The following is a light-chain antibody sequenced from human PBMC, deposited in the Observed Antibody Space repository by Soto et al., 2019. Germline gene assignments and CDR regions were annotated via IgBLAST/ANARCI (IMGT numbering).Light chain of an antibody. CDR1: QSVSSSY. J-gene: IGKJ1*01. V-gene: IGKV3-20*01. CDR2: GAS. Sequence: EIVLTQSPAHLSLSPGERATLSCRASQSVSSSYLAWYQQKPGQAPRLLIYGASNRATGIPDRFSGSGSGTDFTLTISRPEPEDFAVYYCQQYGSSPTTFGQGTKVDI. CDR3: QQYGSSPTT.